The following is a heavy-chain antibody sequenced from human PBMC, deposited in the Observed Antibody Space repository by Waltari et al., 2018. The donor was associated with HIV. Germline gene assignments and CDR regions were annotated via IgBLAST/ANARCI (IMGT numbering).Heavy chain of an antibody. D-gene: IGHD2-2*01. CDR1: GFTFSYYY. Sequence: EEQLVESGGGLVKPGGSLRLSCAVSGFTFSYYYMTCVRQAPGKGLEWVSYISSSGDDIYYADSVKGRFTISRDNANNSLFLQMSSLRAEDTAVYYCAKFTSCRGNTCSYGMQVWGQGTTVIVS. CDR3: AKFTSCRGNTCSYGMQV. J-gene: IGHJ6*02. CDR2: ISSSGDDI. V-gene: IGHV3-21*06.